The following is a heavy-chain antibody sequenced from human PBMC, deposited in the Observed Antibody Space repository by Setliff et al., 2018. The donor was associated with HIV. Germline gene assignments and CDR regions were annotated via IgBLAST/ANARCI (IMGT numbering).Heavy chain of an antibody. D-gene: IGHD3-22*01. CDR1: GFTFVNHD. J-gene: IGHJ3*02. Sequence: PGGSLRLSCAASGFTFVNHDIEWVRQAPGKGLEWVSHIGTAGDTYYLDSVKGRFTISREDAGNSGYLQMNSLRDDDTAVYFCARTAYYRDSSGYYSVAFDMWGPGTMVTVSS. V-gene: IGHV3-13*01. CDR2: IGTAGDT. CDR3: ARTAYYRDSSGYYSVAFDM.